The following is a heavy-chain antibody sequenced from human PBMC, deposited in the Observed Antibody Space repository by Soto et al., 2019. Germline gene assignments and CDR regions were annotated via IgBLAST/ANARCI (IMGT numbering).Heavy chain of an antibody. Sequence: PSQTLSLTCAISGDSVSSNSAAWNCIIHSPSRCLEWLGRTYYRSKWYNDYAVSVKSRITINPDTSKNQFSLQLNSVTPEDTAVYYCARFCSVAVAWGYYGMDVWGQGTTVTVSS. J-gene: IGHJ6*02. V-gene: IGHV6-1*01. CDR3: ARFCSVAVAWGYYGMDV. CDR1: GDSVSSNSAA. D-gene: IGHD6-19*01. CDR2: TYYRSKWYN.